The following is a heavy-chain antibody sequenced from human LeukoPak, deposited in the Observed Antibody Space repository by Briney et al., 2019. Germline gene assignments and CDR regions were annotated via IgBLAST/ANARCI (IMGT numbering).Heavy chain of an antibody. D-gene: IGHD3-22*01. J-gene: IGHJ4*02. CDR1: GGSISSYY. V-gene: IGHV4-59*01. Sequence: SETLSLTCTVSGGSISSYYWSWIRQPPGKGLEWIGYIYYSGSTNYNPSLKSRVTISVDTSKNQFSLKLSSVTAADTAVYYCARADYYDSSGYSYYFDYWGQGTLVTVSS. CDR3: ARADYYDSSGYSYYFDY. CDR2: IYYSGST.